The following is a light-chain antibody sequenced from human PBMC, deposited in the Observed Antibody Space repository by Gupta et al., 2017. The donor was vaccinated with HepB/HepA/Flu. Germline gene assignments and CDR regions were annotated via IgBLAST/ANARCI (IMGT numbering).Light chain of an antibody. CDR2: GAS. CDR3: QQYGSSPDT. Sequence: IVLTQSPGTLSLSPGERATLSCRASQSVSSSYLAWYQQKPGQAPRLLIYGASSRATCIPDRFSGSRSGTDFTRTISRLEPEDFAVYYCQQYGSSPDTFGHGTKLESK. J-gene: IGKJ2*01. CDR1: QSVSSSY. V-gene: IGKV3-20*01.